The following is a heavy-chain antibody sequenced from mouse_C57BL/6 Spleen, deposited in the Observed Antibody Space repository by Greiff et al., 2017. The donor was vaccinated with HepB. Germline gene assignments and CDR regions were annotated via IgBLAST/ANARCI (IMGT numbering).Heavy chain of an antibody. CDR2: IYPSDSET. CDR3: ARSGSSD. D-gene: IGHD1-1*01. CDR1: GYTFTSYW. J-gene: IGHJ2*01. V-gene: IGHV1-61*01. Sequence: QVQLQQPGAELVRPGSSVTLSCKASGYTFTSYWMDWVKQRPGQGLEWIGNIYPSDSETHYNQKFKDKATLTVDKSTSTAYMQLRSLPSEDSAVYYCARSGSSDWGKGTTLTVSS.